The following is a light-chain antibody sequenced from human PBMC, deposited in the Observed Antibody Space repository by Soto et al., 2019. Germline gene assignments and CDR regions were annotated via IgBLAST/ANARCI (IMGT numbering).Light chain of an antibody. CDR1: STDVGGHNY. CDR2: DVS. CDR3: RSRTCNNPIGLF. V-gene: IGLV2-14*03. Sequence: QSVPTQPASVSGSPGQSITISCTGTSTDVGGHNYVSWYQRHPGKAPKLLIYDVSNRPSGVSNRFSGSRSGDTASLTTSGLQTEDEAEYDCRSRTCNNPIGLFFGAGTKLTVL. J-gene: IGLJ1*01.